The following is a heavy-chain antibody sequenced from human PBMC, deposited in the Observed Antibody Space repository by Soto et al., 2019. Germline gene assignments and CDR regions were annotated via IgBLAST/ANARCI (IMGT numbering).Heavy chain of an antibody. Sequence: SETRSLAWTVAGASVDMGGDDWAWIRENAGKGLEGIDYIYYTGVTYHNPSLGSRVNIPVDTSKNQFSLELTSVTAADTAVYYCARDGSSTANWLDPWGQGLLVTVSS. J-gene: IGHJ5*02. CDR2: IYYTGVT. CDR1: GASVDMGGDD. CDR3: ARDGSSTANWLDP. D-gene: IGHD2-2*01. V-gene: IGHV4-31*02.